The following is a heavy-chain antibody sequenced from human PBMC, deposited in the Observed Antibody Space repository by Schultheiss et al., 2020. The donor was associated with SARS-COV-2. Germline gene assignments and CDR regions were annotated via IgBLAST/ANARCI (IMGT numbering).Heavy chain of an antibody. J-gene: IGHJ5*02. V-gene: IGHV4-4*07. CDR3: ARDRCSSTSCYLNWFDP. CDR1: GGSITNYY. Sequence: SETLSLTCTVSGGSITNYYWSWIRQPAGKGLEWIGRIYTSGSTNYNPSLKSRVTISVDTSKNQFSLKLSSVTAADTAVYYCARDRCSSTSCYLNWFDPWGQGTLVTVSS. D-gene: IGHD2-2*01. CDR2: IYTSGST.